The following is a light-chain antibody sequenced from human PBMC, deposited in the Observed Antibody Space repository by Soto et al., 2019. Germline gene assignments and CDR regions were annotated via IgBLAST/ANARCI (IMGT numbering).Light chain of an antibody. CDR3: FSYTSSTNYV. CDR1: SIDIGTYNY. J-gene: IGLJ1*01. V-gene: IGLV2-14*01. CDR2: EVS. Sequence: VLTQPASLSGSPGQSIIISCTGTSIDIGTYNYVSWYQQHPGKAPKLIIYEVSNRPSGVSNRFSGSKSGNTASLTISGLQAEDEADYYFFSYTSSTNYVFGTGTKVTVL.